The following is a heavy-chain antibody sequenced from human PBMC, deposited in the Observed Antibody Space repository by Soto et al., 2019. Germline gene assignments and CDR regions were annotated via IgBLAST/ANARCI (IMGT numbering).Heavy chain of an antibody. Sequence: PGGSLRLSCAASGFTFSSYAMHWVRQAPGKGLEWVAVISYDGSNKYYADSVKGRFTISRDNSKNTLYLQMNSLRAEDTAVYYCARVKGYGDYHFDYWGQGTLVTVSS. CDR1: GFTFSSYA. CDR3: ARVKGYGDYHFDY. CDR2: ISYDGSNK. D-gene: IGHD4-17*01. V-gene: IGHV3-30-3*01. J-gene: IGHJ4*02.